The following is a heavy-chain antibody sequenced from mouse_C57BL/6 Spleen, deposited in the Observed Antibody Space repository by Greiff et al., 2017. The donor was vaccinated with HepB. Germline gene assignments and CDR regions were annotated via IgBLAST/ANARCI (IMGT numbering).Heavy chain of an antibody. Sequence: VQLQQPGAELVKPGASVKLSCKASGYTFTSYWMHWVKQRPGQGLEWIGRIDPNSGGTKYNEKFKSKATLTVDKPSSTAYMQLSSLTSEDSAVYYCARDYGSSYAGYFDYWGQGTTLTVSS. CDR1: GYTFTSYW. J-gene: IGHJ2*01. D-gene: IGHD1-1*01. CDR3: ARDYGSSYAGYFDY. CDR2: IDPNSGGT. V-gene: IGHV1-72*01.